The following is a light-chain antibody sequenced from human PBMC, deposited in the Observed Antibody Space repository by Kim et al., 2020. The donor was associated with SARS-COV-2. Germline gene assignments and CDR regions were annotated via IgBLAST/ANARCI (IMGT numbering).Light chain of an antibody. CDR1: LGISLY. J-gene: IGKJ3*01. CDR2: APS. CDR3: QQSYSTPFT. Sequence: TGVVNSVTITDRSGLGISLYLNWYHQNPGNAPTLLFYAPSTSQSGLPSRFSGSGSETDLTLSISGLEPEEFSTYYYQQSYSTPFTFGPWTKVDI. V-gene: IGKV1-39*01.